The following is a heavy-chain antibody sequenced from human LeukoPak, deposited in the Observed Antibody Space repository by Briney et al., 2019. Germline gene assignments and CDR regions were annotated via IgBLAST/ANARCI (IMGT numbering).Heavy chain of an antibody. CDR1: GFTFSSYA. D-gene: IGHD3-3*01. CDR2: ISGSGGST. J-gene: IGHJ4*02. Sequence: GGSLRLPCAASGFTFSSYAMSWVRQAPGKGLEWVSAISGSGGSTYYADSVKGRFTISRDNSKNTLYLQMNSLRAEDTAVYYCAKDFGRGYYGFWGQGTLVTVSS. CDR3: AKDFGRGYYGF. V-gene: IGHV3-23*01.